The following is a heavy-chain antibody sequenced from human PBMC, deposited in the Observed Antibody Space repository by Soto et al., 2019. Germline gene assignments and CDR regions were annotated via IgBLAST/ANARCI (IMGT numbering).Heavy chain of an antibody. V-gene: IGHV3-23*01. D-gene: IGHD6-19*01. J-gene: IGHJ6*02. CDR1: GFTFSSYA. CDR2: ISVSGGST. Sequence: GSLRLSCAASGFTFSSYAMSWVRQAPGKGLEWGSAISVSGGSTYYADSVKGRFTISRDNSKNTLYLQMNSLRAEDTAVYSCAKYFSGWSGSYYGMDVWGQGTKVTVYS. CDR3: AKYFSGWSGSYYGMDV.